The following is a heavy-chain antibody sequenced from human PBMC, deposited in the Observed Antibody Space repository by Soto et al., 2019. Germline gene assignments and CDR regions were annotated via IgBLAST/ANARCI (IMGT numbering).Heavy chain of an antibody. Sequence: LRLSCAASGFTFSSYAMSWVRQAPGKGLEWVSAISGSGGSTYYADSVKGRFTISRDNSKNTLYLQMNSLRAEDTAVYYCAKGGGYNFINYFDYWGQGTLVTVSS. CDR1: GFTFSSYA. J-gene: IGHJ4*02. CDR2: ISGSGGST. CDR3: AKGGGYNFINYFDY. V-gene: IGHV3-23*01. D-gene: IGHD5-12*01.